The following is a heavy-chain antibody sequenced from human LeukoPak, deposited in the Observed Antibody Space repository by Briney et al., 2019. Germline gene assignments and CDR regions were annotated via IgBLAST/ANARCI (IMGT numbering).Heavy chain of an antibody. D-gene: IGHD3-10*01. CDR2: TYYRSEWYN. J-gene: IGHJ5*02. CDR1: GDSVSSNSAA. V-gene: IGHV6-1*01. CDR3: ARDVKRASVSIGGWFDP. Sequence: SQTLSLTCAIAGDSVSSNSAAWNWIRQSPSRGLEWLGRTYYRSEWYNDYEDSVKSRISIKPDTSKNQFSLQLKFVTPDDTAVYYCARDVKRASVSIGGWFDPWGQGTLVTVSS.